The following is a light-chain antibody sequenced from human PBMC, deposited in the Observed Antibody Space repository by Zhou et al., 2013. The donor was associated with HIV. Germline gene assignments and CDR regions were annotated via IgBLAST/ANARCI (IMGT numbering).Light chain of an antibody. CDR3: QQYMSYPLT. J-gene: IGKJ4*01. CDR2: KAS. CDR1: QSISHW. V-gene: IGKV1-5*03. Sequence: DIQMTQSPSTLSASVGDRVTITCRASQSISHWLAWYQHKAGKAPKLLIQKASSLQSGVPSRFSGSGSGTEFTLTISSLQSDDFATYYCQQYMSYPLTFGGGTKVEDQT.